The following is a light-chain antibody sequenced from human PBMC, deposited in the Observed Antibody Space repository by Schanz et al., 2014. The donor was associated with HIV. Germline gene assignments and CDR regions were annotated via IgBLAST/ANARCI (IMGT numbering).Light chain of an antibody. CDR3: TSYAGSNDLV. CDR2: EVI. Sequence: QSALAQPASVSGSPGQSITISCTGTSSDVGGYNHVSWYQQHPGKAPKLMIYEVIKRPSGVPDRFSGSKSGSTASLTVSGLQAEDEADYYCTSYAGSNDLVFGGGTKLTVL. CDR1: SSDVGGYNH. J-gene: IGLJ2*01. V-gene: IGLV2-8*01.